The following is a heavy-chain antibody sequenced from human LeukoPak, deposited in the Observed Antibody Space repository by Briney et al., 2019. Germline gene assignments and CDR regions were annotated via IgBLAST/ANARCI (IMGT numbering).Heavy chain of an antibody. D-gene: IGHD3-3*01. CDR3: ARVQPRTIFGVVKGAFDI. Sequence: ASVKVSCKASGYTFTSYGISWVRQAPGQGLEWMGWISAYNGNTNYAQKLQGRVTMTTDTSTSTAYMELRSLRSDDTAVYYCARVQPRTIFGVVKGAFDIWGQGTMVTVSS. J-gene: IGHJ3*02. V-gene: IGHV1-18*01. CDR1: GYTFTSYG. CDR2: ISAYNGNT.